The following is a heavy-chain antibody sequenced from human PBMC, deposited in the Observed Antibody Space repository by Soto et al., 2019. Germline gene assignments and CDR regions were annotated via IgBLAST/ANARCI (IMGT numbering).Heavy chain of an antibody. J-gene: IGHJ4*02. D-gene: IGHD6-19*01. Sequence: GGSLRLSCAASGFNFSSYAMHWVRQAPGKGLEWVAVISYDGSNKYYADSVKGRFTISRDNSKNTLYLQMNSLRAEDTAVYYCARETYSSGWTPTFDYWGQGTLVTVSS. CDR1: GFNFSSYA. CDR3: ARETYSSGWTPTFDY. CDR2: ISYDGSNK. V-gene: IGHV3-30-3*01.